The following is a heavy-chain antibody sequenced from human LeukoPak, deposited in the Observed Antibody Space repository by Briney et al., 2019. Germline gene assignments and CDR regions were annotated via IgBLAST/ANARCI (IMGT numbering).Heavy chain of an antibody. J-gene: IGHJ4*02. CDR3: ARGGYCSSTSCSPRIFDY. V-gene: IGHV1-18*01. D-gene: IGHD2-2*01. CDR2: ISAYNGNT. CDR1: GYTFTSYG. Sequence: ASVKVSCKASGYTFTSYGISWVRQAPGQGLEWMGWISAYNGNTNYAQKLQGRVTMTTDTSTSTAYMELRSLRSDDTAVYYCARGGYCSSTSCSPRIFDYWGQGTLVTVSS.